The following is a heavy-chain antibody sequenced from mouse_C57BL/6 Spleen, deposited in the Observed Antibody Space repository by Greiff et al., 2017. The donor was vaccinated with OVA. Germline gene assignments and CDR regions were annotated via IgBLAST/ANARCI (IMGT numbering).Heavy chain of an antibody. CDR3: ARGLRYPDY. J-gene: IGHJ2*01. CDR1: GYTFTSYW. Sequence: VQLQQPGAELVMPGASVKLSCKASGYTFTSYWMHWVKQRPGQGLEWIGEIDPSDSYTNYNQKFKGKSTLTVDKSSSTAYMRLSSLTSEDSAVYYCARGLRYPDYWGQGTTLTVSS. V-gene: IGHV1-69*01. CDR2: IDPSDSYT. D-gene: IGHD1-1*01.